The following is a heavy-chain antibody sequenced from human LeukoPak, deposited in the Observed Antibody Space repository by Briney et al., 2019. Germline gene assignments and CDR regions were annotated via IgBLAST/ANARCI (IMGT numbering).Heavy chain of an antibody. J-gene: IGHJ4*02. CDR1: GGSISSSSYY. CDR2: IYYSGST. CDR3: ASSLIQLWANFDY. Sequence: SETLSLTCTVSGGSISSSSYYWGWIRQPPGKGLEWIGSIYYSGSTNYNPSLKSRVTISVDTSKNQFSLKLSSVTAADTAVYYCASSLIQLWANFDYWGQGTLVTVSS. D-gene: IGHD5-18*01. V-gene: IGHV4-39*07.